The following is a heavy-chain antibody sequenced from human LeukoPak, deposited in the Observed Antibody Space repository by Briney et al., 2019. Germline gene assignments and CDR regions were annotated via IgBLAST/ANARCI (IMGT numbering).Heavy chain of an antibody. CDR3: ARRGIYYNVADY. D-gene: IGHD3-22*01. J-gene: IGHJ4*02. V-gene: IGHV1-46*01. CDR2: MNPSGGST. Sequence: ASVKVSCKASGDTFTSYYMHWVRQAPGHGLEWMGIMNPSGGSTSYAQKFQDRVTMTRDTSTSTVYLELSSLRSEDTAMYYCARRGIYYNVADYWGQGTLDTVSP. CDR1: GDTFTSYY.